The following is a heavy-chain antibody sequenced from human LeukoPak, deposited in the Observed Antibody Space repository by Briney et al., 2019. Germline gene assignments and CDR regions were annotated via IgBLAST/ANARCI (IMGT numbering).Heavy chain of an antibody. J-gene: IGHJ4*02. CDR3: ARGVTSSRALFDY. CDR2: INWNGGST. CDR1: GSTFDDYG. V-gene: IGHV3-20*04. D-gene: IGHD6-13*01. Sequence: PGGSLRLSCAASGSTFDDYGMSWVRQAPGKGLEWVSGINWNGGSTGYADSVKGRFTISRYNAKNSLYLQMNSLRAEDTALYYCARGVTSSRALFDYWGQGTLVTVSS.